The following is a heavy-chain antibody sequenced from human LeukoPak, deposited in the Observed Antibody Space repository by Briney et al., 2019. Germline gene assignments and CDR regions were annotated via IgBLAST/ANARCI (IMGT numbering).Heavy chain of an antibody. CDR3: ARGRQAYDFWSGYPNWFDP. CDR2: IYHSGST. V-gene: IGHV4-38-2*02. Sequence: SETLSLTCTVSGYSISNGYYWGWIRQPPGKGLEWIGTIYHSGSTYYNPSLKSRVTISVDTSKNQFSLKLSSVTAADTAVYYCARGRQAYDFWSGYPNWFDPWGQGTLVTVSS. J-gene: IGHJ5*02. CDR1: GYSISNGYY. D-gene: IGHD3-3*01.